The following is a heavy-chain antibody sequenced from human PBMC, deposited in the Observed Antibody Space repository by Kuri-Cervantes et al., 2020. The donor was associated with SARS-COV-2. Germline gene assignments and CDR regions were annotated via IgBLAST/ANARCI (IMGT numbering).Heavy chain of an antibody. CDR3: ARVGRYSYGFDY. V-gene: IGHV3-33*01. Sequence: GESLKISCEGSGFMFTTYAMHWVRQALGKGLEWVAVIWYDGSNKSYADSVKGRFTISRDNSKNTLYLQMNSLRAEDTAVYYCARVGRYSYGFDYWGQGTLVTVSS. J-gene: IGHJ4*02. CDR2: IWYDGSNK. D-gene: IGHD5-18*01. CDR1: GFMFTTYA.